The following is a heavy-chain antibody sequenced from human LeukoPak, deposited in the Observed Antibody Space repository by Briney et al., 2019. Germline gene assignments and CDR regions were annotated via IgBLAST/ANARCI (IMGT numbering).Heavy chain of an antibody. D-gene: IGHD1-26*01. V-gene: IGHV1-2*02. CDR1: GYTFTDNY. CDR2: IHPNRGDA. J-gene: IGHJ5*02. CDR3: ARETSESFET. Sequence: ASVKVSCKSFGYTFTDNYIQWVRQAPGQGLEWMGWIHPNRGDANYGQKFQGRVTMTRDTSISTVYLELSRLTSDDTAVYYCARETSESFETWGQGTLVTVSS.